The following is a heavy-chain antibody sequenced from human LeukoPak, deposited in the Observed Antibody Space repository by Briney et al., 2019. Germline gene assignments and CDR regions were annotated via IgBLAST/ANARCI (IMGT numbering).Heavy chain of an antibody. V-gene: IGHV4-38-2*02. Sequence: SQTLSLTCTVSGYSISSGYYWGWIRQPPGKGLEWIGSIYHNGSTYYNPSLKSRVTISVDTSKNQFSLKLSSVTAADTAVYYCARDRYRPSSVGATLGGYWGQGTLVTVSS. CDR3: ARDRYRPSSVGATLGGY. J-gene: IGHJ4*02. D-gene: IGHD1-26*01. CDR1: GYSISSGYY. CDR2: IYHNGST.